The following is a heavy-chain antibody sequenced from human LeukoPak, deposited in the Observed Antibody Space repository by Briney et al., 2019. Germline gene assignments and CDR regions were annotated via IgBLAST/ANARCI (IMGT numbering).Heavy chain of an antibody. D-gene: IGHD1-1*01. CDR2: ISSNGGST. J-gene: IGHJ5*02. V-gene: IGHV3-64*01. CDR3: AKGGTTFDP. Sequence: GGSLRLSCAASGFTFSSYAMHWVRQAPGKGLEYVSAISSNGGSTYYANSVKGRFTISRDNSKNTLYLQMGSLRAEDTALYYCAKGGTTFDPWGQGTLVTVSS. CDR1: GFTFSSYA.